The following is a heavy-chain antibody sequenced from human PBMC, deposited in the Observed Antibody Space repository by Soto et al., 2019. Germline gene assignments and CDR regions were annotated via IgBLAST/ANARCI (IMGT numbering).Heavy chain of an antibody. CDR2: INGDGASL. CDR3: AREGSLGLDV. J-gene: IGHJ6*02. CDR1: GFIFSSFW. V-gene: IGHV3-74*03. D-gene: IGHD3-10*01. Sequence: EVRLVEAGGGFVQPGGSPRVSCSGSGFIFSSFWMHCVRQGPGKGLAWVSRINGDGASLAYADSVKGRFSISRDNVQNTLHLQMNSVGADDTAVYFCAREGSLGLDVWGRGTTVTVSS.